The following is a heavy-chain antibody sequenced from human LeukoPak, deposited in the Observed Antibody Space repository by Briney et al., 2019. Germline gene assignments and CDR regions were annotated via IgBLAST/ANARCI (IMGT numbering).Heavy chain of an antibody. Sequence: ETLSLTCTVSGGSISSYYWSWIRQPPGKGLEWIGYIYYSGSTNYNASLKSRVTISVDTSNNQFSLKLSSVTAADTAVYYCAVWVVAATGFDYWGQGTLVTVSS. CDR1: GGSISSYY. V-gene: IGHV4-59*01. D-gene: IGHD2-15*01. CDR3: AVWVVAATGFDY. J-gene: IGHJ4*02. CDR2: IYYSGST.